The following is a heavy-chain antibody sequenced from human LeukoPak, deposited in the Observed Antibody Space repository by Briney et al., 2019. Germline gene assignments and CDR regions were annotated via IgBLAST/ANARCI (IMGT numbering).Heavy chain of an antibody. Sequence: PSETLSLTCAVYGGSFSGYYWSWIRQPPGKGLEWIGETNHSGSTNYNPSLKSRVTISVDTSKNQFSLKLSSVTAADTAVYYCARVSTWLRLPDYWGQGTLVTVSS. CDR1: GGSFSGYY. J-gene: IGHJ4*02. CDR2: TNHSGST. V-gene: IGHV4-34*01. D-gene: IGHD5-12*01. CDR3: ARVSTWLRLPDY.